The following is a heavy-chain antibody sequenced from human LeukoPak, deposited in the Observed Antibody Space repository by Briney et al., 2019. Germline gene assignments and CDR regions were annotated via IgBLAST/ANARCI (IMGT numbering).Heavy chain of an antibody. CDR2: IGGNGGST. D-gene: IGHD2-8*01. J-gene: IGHJ2*01. CDR3: AGGILMVYVTYWYFDL. CDR1: GFTFSSYA. Sequence: PGGSLRLSCAASGFTFSSYAMSWVRQAPGKGLEWVSAIGGNGGSTYYADSVKGRFTISRDNSKDTLYLQMNSLRAEDTAVYYCAGGILMVYVTYWYFDLWGRGTLVTVSS. V-gene: IGHV3-23*01.